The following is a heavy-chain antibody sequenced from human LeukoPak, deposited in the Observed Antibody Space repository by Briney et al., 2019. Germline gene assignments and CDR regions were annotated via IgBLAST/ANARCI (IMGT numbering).Heavy chain of an antibody. CDR1: GFTFSDHY. D-gene: IGHD1-26*01. J-gene: IGHJ4*02. Sequence: PGGSLRLSCAASGFTFSDHYMDRVRQAPGKGLEWVGRIRNKAMSYTTEYAASVKGRFTISRDDSKNSLYLQMNSLKTEDTAVYYCARGGSYVAFDYWGQGTLVTVSS. V-gene: IGHV3-72*01. CDR2: IRNKAMSYTT. CDR3: ARGGSYVAFDY.